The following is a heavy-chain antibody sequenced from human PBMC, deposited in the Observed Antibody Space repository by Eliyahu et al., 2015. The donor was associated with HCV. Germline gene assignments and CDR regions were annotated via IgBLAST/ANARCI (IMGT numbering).Heavy chain of an antibody. V-gene: IGHV2-70*15. CDR3: TWSGSPHIDFEY. Sequence: QVTLRESGPALVQPPQTLTLTCAFSGFSLTXSXXCVXWXRQSPGQALEWLARIDWDDGKYYSPSLRSRLTISKGTSKDQVVLTMTNMDPVDTATYYCTWSGSPHIDFEYWGQGTRVTVSS. J-gene: IGHJ4*02. CDR2: IDWDDGK. D-gene: IGHD1-26*01. CDR1: GFSLTXSXXC.